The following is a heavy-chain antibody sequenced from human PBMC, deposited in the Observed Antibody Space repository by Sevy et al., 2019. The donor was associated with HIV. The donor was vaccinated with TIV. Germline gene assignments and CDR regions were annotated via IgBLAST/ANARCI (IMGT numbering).Heavy chain of an antibody. CDR1: GFIFSDYW. D-gene: IGHD4-4*01. CDR2: IRLDGSAR. CDR3: ASAFRREAYTPDY. J-gene: IGHJ4*02. V-gene: IGHV3-7*03. Sequence: GGSLRLSCAASGFIFSDYWMTWVRQAPGKGLEWVATIRLDGSARYYASSVKGRFTISRENAKNSLFLQMNSLRVEDTAVYYCASAFRREAYTPDYWGQGSLVTVSS.